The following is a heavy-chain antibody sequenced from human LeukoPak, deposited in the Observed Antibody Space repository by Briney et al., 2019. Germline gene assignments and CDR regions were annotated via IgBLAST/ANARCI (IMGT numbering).Heavy chain of an antibody. V-gene: IGHV1-2*02. J-gene: IGHJ4*02. CDR1: GYTFTGYY. Sequence: EASVKVSCKASGYTFTGYYMHWVRQAPGQGLEWMGWINPNSGGTNYAQKFQGRVTMTRDTSISTAYMELSRLRSDDTAVYYCARRQQWLAPKHFDYWGQGTLVTVSS. CDR2: INPNSGGT. CDR3: ARRQQWLAPKHFDY. D-gene: IGHD6-19*01.